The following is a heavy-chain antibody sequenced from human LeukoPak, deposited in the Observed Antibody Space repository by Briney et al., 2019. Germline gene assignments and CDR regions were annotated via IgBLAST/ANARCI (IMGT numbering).Heavy chain of an antibody. CDR1: GFTFSSYA. J-gene: IGHJ3*02. Sequence: GGSLRLSCAASGFTFSSYAMHWVRQAPGKGLEWVANIKQDGSEKYYVDSVKGRFTISRDNAKNSLYLQMNSLRAEDTAVYYCARDSWIADAFDIWGQGTMVTVSS. CDR2: IKQDGSEK. CDR3: ARDSWIADAFDI. V-gene: IGHV3-7*01. D-gene: IGHD5-12*01.